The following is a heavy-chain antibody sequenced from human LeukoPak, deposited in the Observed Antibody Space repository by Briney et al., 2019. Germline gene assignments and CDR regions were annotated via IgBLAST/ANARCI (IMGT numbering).Heavy chain of an antibody. CDR3: ARESYYYDSSGYYLVDY. J-gene: IGHJ4*02. D-gene: IGHD3-22*01. CDR2: ISSSGSTI. V-gene: IGHV3-48*03. Sequence: SGGSLRLSCAASGFTFNSYEMNWVRQAPGKGLEWVSYISSSGSTIYYADSVKGRFTISRDNAKNSPYLQMNSLRAEDTAVYYCARESYYYDSSGYYLVDYWGQGTLVTVSS. CDR1: GFTFNSYE.